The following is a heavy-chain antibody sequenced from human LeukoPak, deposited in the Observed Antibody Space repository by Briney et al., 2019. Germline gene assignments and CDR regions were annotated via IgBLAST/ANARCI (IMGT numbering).Heavy chain of an antibody. J-gene: IGHJ4*02. CDR1: GFTFSSYS. CDR2: ISHSSSTI. CDR3: ANVFGELSSPFDY. Sequence: GGSLRLSCAASGFTFSSYSMNWVRQAPGKGLEWVSYISHSSSTIYYADSEKGRFTISRDNSKNTLYLQMTSLRAEDTAVYYCANVFGELSSPFDYWGQGTLVTVSS. D-gene: IGHD3-10*02. V-gene: IGHV3-48*01.